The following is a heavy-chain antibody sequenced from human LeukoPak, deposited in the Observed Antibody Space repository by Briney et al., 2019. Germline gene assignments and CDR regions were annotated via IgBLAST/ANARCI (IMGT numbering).Heavy chain of an antibody. Sequence: ASVKVSCKASGYTFTDYYMHWVRQAPGQGFEWMGWINPNVGDTNYAQKFQGRVAMTRDTSISTAHMEVSRLRSDDTAGYYCARANFLYCSSSTCLFDYWGQGTLVTVSS. J-gene: IGHJ4*02. CDR3: ARANFLYCSSSTCLFDY. CDR2: INPNVGDT. CDR1: GYTFTDYY. D-gene: IGHD2-2*01. V-gene: IGHV1-2*02.